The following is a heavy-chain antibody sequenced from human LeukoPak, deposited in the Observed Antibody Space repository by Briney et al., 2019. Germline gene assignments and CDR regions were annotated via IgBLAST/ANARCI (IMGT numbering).Heavy chain of an antibody. CDR3: ARDMWAILGTYTDV. Sequence: GGSLRLSCAASGFTFTDDWMSWVRQAPGKGLEWVANIKQDVSEKYYVDSVKGRFTISRDNAKNSLYLQMNRLRGEDTAVYYCARDMWAILGTYTDVWGKGTTVTVSS. D-gene: IGHD1-26*01. V-gene: IGHV3-7*01. CDR1: GFTFTDDW. CDR2: IKQDVSEK. J-gene: IGHJ6*03.